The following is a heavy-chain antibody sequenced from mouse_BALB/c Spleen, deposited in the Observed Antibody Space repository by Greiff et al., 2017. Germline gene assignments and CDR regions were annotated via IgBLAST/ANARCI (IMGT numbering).Heavy chain of an antibody. CDR3: ARQEGNYVSWFAY. D-gene: IGHD2-1*01. J-gene: IGHJ3*01. V-gene: IGHV5-6-2*01. Sequence: EVKVVESGGGLVKLGGSLKLSCAASGFTFSSYYMSWVRQTPEKRLELVAAINSNGGSTYYPDTVKGRFTISRDNAKNTLYLQMSSLKSEDTALYYCARQEGNYVSWFAYWGQGTLVTVSA. CDR1: GFTFSSYY. CDR2: INSNGGST.